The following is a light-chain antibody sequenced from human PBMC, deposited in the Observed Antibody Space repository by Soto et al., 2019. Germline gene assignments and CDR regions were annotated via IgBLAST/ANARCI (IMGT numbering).Light chain of an antibody. Sequence: EIVLTQFPATLSLSPGERAALSCRASLGVSRFLAWYQQKPGQAPRLLIYDASNRATGIPARFSGSGSGTDFTLAINSLEPEDFAVYYCQQRSSWPLTLGGGTKVEIK. CDR2: DAS. CDR3: QQRSSWPLT. V-gene: IGKV3-11*01. CDR1: LGVSRF. J-gene: IGKJ4*01.